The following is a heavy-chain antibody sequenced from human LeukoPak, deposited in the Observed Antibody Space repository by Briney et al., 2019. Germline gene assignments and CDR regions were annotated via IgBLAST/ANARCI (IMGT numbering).Heavy chain of an antibody. CDR2: IIPIFGTA. CDR1: GGTFSSYA. J-gene: IGHJ4*02. CDR3: ARDLANSMVGNY. Sequence: ASVKVSCKASGGTFSSYAISWVRQAPGQGLEWMGGIIPIFGTANYAQKFQGRVTITADESTSTAYMELSSLRSEDTAVYYCARDLANSMVGNYWGQGTLVTVSS. D-gene: IGHD3-10*01. V-gene: IGHV1-69*13.